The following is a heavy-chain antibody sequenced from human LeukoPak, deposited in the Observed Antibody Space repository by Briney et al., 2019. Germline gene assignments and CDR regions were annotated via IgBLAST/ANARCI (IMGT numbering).Heavy chain of an antibody. Sequence: PGGSLRLSCAASGFTFSSYAMSWVRQSPGKGLEWVSAISGSGGSTYYADSVKGRFTISRDNSKNTLYLQMNSLRAEDTAVYYCSCDFWSGSYYFDYWGQGTLVTVSS. V-gene: IGHV3-23*01. CDR3: SCDFWSGSYYFDY. CDR2: ISGSGGST. J-gene: IGHJ4*02. D-gene: IGHD3-3*01. CDR1: GFTFSSYA.